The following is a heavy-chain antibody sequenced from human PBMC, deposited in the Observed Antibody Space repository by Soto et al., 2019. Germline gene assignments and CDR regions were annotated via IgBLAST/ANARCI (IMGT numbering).Heavy chain of an antibody. Sequence: PGGSLRLSCAASGFTFSDYYMSWIRQAPGKGLEWVSYISSSGSTIYYADSVKGRFTISRDNAKNSLYLQMNSLRAEDTAVYYCARASGYCSSTSCYSRYYYYYYMDVWGKGTTVTVSS. V-gene: IGHV3-11*01. D-gene: IGHD2-2*02. CDR1: GFTFSDYY. J-gene: IGHJ6*03. CDR3: ARASGYCSSTSCYSRYYYYYYMDV. CDR2: ISSSGSTI.